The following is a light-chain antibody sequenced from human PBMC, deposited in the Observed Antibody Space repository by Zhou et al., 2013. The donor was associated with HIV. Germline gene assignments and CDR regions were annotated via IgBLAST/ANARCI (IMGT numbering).Light chain of an antibody. CDR2: GAS. J-gene: IGKJ1*01. Sequence: DIQMTQSPSSVSASVGDRITITCRASQGISKWLAWYQQKPGKAPKLLIYGASSLQSGVPSRFSGSGSGTEFTLTISSLQADDFATYYCQEYEDFQWGFGQGTKVEVK. V-gene: IGKV1-12*01. CDR3: QEYEDFQWG. CDR1: QGISKW.